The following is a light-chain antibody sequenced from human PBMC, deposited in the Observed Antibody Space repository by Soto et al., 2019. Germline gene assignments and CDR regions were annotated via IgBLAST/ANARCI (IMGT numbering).Light chain of an antibody. CDR1: QSISSY. CDR2: GAS. Sequence: DIQMTQSPSSLSASVGDRVTITCRASQSISSYLSWYKQKPGKAPKLLIYGASSLQTGVPSRFSGGGSGTDFTLTISSLPPEDFATDFCQQSYNTPYTFGQGTKLEIK. CDR3: QQSYNTPYT. J-gene: IGKJ2*01. V-gene: IGKV1-39*01.